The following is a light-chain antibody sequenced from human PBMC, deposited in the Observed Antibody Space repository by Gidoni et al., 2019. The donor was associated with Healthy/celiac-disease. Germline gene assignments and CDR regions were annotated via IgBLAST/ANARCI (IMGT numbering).Light chain of an antibody. CDR2: DAS. J-gene: IGKJ4*01. CDR3: QQYDNLPLT. V-gene: IGKV1-33*01. Sequence: DIQMTQSPSSLSASVGARVTITCQASQDISNYLNWYQQKQGKAPKLLIYDASNLETGVPSRFSGSGSGTDFTFTISSLQPEDIATYYCQQYDNLPLTFGGXTKVEIK. CDR1: QDISNY.